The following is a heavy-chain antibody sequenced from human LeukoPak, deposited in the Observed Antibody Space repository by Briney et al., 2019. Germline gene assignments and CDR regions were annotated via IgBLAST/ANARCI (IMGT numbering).Heavy chain of an antibody. CDR2: IRYDGSNK. Sequence: GGSLRLSCAASGFTFSSYWMSWVRQAPGKGLEWVAFIRYDGSNKYYADSVKGRITISRDNSKNTLYLQMNSLRAEDTAVYYCAKMGSRSSSWLYYMDVWGKGTTVTISS. J-gene: IGHJ6*03. CDR1: GFTFSSYW. V-gene: IGHV3-30*02. CDR3: AKMGSRSSSWLYYMDV. D-gene: IGHD6-13*01.